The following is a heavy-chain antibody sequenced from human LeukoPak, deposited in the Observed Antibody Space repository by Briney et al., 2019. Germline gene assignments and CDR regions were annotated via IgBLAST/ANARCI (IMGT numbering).Heavy chain of an antibody. CDR1: GYSISSGYY. Sequence: KPSETLSLTCTVSGYSISSGYYWGWIRQPPGKGLEWIGSIYYSGSTYYNPSLKSRVTISVDTSKNQFSLKLSSVTAADTAVYYCARQDYDYVWGSYRFWGQGTLVTVSS. V-gene: IGHV4-38-2*02. J-gene: IGHJ4*02. CDR3: ARQDYDYVWGSYRF. CDR2: IYYSGST. D-gene: IGHD3-16*02.